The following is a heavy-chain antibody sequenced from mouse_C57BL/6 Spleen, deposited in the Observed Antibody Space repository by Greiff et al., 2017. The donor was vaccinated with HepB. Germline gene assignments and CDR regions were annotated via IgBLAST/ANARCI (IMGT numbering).Heavy chain of an antibody. CDR1: GYAFSSSW. CDR3: ARIRDYGSRGGYFDV. J-gene: IGHJ1*03. V-gene: IGHV1-82*01. CDR2: IYPGDGDT. Sequence: QVQLKQSGPELVKPGASVKISCKASGYAFSSSWMNWVKQRPGKGLEWIGRIYPGDGDTNYNGKFKGKATLTADKSSSTAYMQLSSLTSEDSAVYFCARIRDYGSRGGYFDVWGTGTTVTVSS. D-gene: IGHD1-1*01.